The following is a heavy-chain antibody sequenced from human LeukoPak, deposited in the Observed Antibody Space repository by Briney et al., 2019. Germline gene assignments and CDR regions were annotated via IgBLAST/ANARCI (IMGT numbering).Heavy chain of an antibody. CDR3: AREVSYCVGGDCYSFDF. J-gene: IGHJ4*02. CDR1: GYRFISNY. D-gene: IGHD2-21*02. CDR2: MHPGNGNT. V-gene: IGHV1-2*02. Sequence: GASVKVSCKASGYRFISNYIQWVRQAPGLGPEWIGWMHPGNGNTRYAEKFQGRVTMTRDTSINTAYMDLSSLRSDETAVYYCAREVSYCVGGDCYSFDFWGQGTLITVSS.